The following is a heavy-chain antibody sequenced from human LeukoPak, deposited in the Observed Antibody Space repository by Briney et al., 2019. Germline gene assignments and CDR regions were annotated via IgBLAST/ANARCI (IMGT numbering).Heavy chain of an antibody. J-gene: IGHJ4*02. V-gene: IGHV3-7*03. Sequence: GGSLRLSCAASGFTFSGCWMTWVRQAPGKGLEWVSDIKENGSKKNYVDSVKGRFTIFRDNAKNSLYLQMNSLRAEDTAVHYCATPLDSYDSSGYHQGGDWGQGTLVTVSS. CDR1: GFTFSGCW. CDR2: IKENGSKK. CDR3: ATPLDSYDSSGYHQGGD. D-gene: IGHD3-22*01.